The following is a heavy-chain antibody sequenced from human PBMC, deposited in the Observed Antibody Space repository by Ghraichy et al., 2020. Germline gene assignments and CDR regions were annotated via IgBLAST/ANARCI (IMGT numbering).Heavy chain of an antibody. CDR3: ARESGRADRNTYYYDAFDV. J-gene: IGHJ3*01. Sequence: GRSLRLSCAASGFAVSGNYMSWVRQAPGKGLEWVSIIYTGGSRYYADSVKGRFTISRDNSKNTLYLQMNSLRAEDTALYFCARESGRADRNTYYYDAFDVWGQGTMVTVSA. V-gene: IGHV3-53*01. CDR1: GFAVSGNY. D-gene: IGHD3-22*01. CDR2: IYTGGSR.